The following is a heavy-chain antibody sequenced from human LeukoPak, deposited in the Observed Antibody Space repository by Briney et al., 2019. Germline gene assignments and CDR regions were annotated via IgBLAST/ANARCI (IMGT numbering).Heavy chain of an antibody. CDR3: ARGPPRSGSYRDY. Sequence: SETLSLTCAVYGGSFSGYYWSWIRQPPGKGLEWIGEINHSGSTNYNLSLKSRVTISVDTSKNQFSLKLSSVTAADTAVYYCARGPPRSGSYRDYWGQGTLVTVSS. V-gene: IGHV4-34*01. J-gene: IGHJ4*02. CDR2: INHSGST. D-gene: IGHD1-26*01. CDR1: GGSFSGYY.